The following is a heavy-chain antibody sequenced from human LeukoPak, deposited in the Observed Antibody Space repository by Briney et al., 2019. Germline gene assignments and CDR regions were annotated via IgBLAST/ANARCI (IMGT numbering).Heavy chain of an antibody. Sequence: PGGSLRLSCAASGFTFNNYAMSWVRQAPGKGLEWVSAISGSGGSTYYADSVKGRFTISRDNSKNTLYLQMDSLRAEDTAVYYCAKTRWPSSSWPEYFQHWGQGTLVTVSS. CDR3: AKTRWPSSSWPEYFQH. CDR2: ISGSGGST. J-gene: IGHJ1*01. CDR1: GFTFNNYA. V-gene: IGHV3-23*01. D-gene: IGHD6-13*01.